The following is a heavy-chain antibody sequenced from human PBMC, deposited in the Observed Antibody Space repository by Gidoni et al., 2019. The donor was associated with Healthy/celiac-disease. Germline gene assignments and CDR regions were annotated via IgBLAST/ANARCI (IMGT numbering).Heavy chain of an antibody. CDR2: INHSGST. CDR1: GGSFSGYY. V-gene: IGHV4-34*01. Sequence: QVQLQQWGSGLLKPSQTLSLTCAVYGGSFSGYYWRWIRQPPGKGLEWIGEINHSGSTNYNPSLKSRVTISVDTSKNQFSLKLSSVTAADTAVYYCARVRSYNYYGMDVWGQGTTVTVSS. J-gene: IGHJ6*02. CDR3: ARVRSYNYYGMDV.